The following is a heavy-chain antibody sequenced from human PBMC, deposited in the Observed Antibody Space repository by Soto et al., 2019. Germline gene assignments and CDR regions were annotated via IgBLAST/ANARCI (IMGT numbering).Heavy chain of an antibody. Sequence: GGSLSLSCAASGFTFSSYGMHWVRQAPGKGLEWVAVIWYDGSNKYYADSVKGRFTISRDNSKNTLYLQMNSLRAEDTAVYYCARPAADFWSGPPLGYWGQGTLVTVSS. CDR2: IWYDGSNK. D-gene: IGHD3-3*01. CDR1: GFTFSSYG. V-gene: IGHV3-33*08. CDR3: ARPAADFWSGPPLGY. J-gene: IGHJ4*02.